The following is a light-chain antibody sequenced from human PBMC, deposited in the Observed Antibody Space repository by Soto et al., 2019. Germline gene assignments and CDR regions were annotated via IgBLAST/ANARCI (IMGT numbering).Light chain of an antibody. CDR1: QSISSR. Sequence: DIQMTQSPSTLSASVGDRVTITCRASQSISSRLAWYQQKPGKAPQVLIYKASSLQTGVPSRFSGSGSGTEFTLSISSLQPDDFATYYCQQYSSYSTWTCGQGTKV. V-gene: IGKV1-5*03. CDR2: KAS. J-gene: IGKJ1*01. CDR3: QQYSSYSTWT.